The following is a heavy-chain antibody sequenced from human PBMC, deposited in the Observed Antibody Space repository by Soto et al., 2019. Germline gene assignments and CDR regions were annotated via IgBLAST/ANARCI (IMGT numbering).Heavy chain of an antibody. CDR2: IYHSGST. V-gene: IGHV4-30-2*01. CDR1: GGSISSGGYS. CDR3: AGVPEP. Sequence: QLQLQESGSGLVKPSQTLSLTCAVSGGSISSGGYSWSWIRQPPGKGLEGIGYIYHSGSTYYTPSRQCRVTTSVGRSKNQFSLKLRSVTAADTAVYYCAGVPEPGGQGTLVTVSS. J-gene: IGHJ5*02. D-gene: IGHD1-1*01.